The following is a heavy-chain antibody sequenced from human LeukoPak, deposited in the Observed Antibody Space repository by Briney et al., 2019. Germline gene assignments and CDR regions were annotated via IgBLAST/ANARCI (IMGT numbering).Heavy chain of an antibody. CDR3: ARAGGNYDFWSGYSLFDY. D-gene: IGHD3-3*01. Sequence: SETLSLTCAVYGGSFSGYYWSWIRQHPGKGLEWIGYIYYSGSTYYNPSLKSRVTISVDTSKNQFSLKLSSVTAADTAVYYCARAGGNYDFWSGYSLFDYWGQGTLVTVSS. CDR1: GGSFSGYY. CDR2: IYYSGST. V-gene: IGHV4-31*11. J-gene: IGHJ4*02.